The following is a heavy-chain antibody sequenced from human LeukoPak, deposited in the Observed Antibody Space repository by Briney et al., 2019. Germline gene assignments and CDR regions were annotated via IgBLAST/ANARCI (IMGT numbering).Heavy chain of an antibody. Sequence: GGTLRISCAASGCTFSSDGVHWVRQAPGKGLEWVAVIWYDGSNKYYADSVKGRFTISRDNSKNTLYLQMNSLRAEDTAVYYCARESIAVAGNFDYWGQGTLVTVSS. V-gene: IGHV3-33*01. CDR3: ARESIAVAGNFDY. CDR1: GCTFSSDG. J-gene: IGHJ4*02. D-gene: IGHD6-19*01. CDR2: IWYDGSNK.